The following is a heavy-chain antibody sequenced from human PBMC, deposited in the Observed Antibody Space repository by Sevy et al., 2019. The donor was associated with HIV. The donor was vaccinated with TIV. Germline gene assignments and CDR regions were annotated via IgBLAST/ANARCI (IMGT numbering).Heavy chain of an antibody. CDR3: ARERGYYGSGSLGYYFDY. D-gene: IGHD3-10*01. CDR1: GFTFSDYY. CDR2: ISSSGSTI. J-gene: IGHJ4*02. Sequence: GGSLRLSCAASGFTFSDYYMSWIRQAPGKGLEWVSYISSSGSTIYYADSVKGRFTISRDNAKNSLYLQMNSRRAEDTAVYYCARERGYYGSGSLGYYFDYWGQGTLVTVSS. V-gene: IGHV3-11*01.